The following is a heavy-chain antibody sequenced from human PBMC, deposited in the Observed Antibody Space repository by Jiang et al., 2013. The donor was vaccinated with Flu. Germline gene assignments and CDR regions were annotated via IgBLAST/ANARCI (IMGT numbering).Heavy chain of an antibody. CDR2: ISYSGST. CDR3: ARSYYDIGGYYPFDS. J-gene: IGHJ4*02. D-gene: IGHD3-22*01. V-gene: IGHV4-31*03. Sequence: EYGSGLVKPSQTLSLTCSVSGASMSSGGYYWSWIRQHPGKGPEWIGYISYSGSTYLNPSLKGRASISVASSENQFSLKLTSVTAADTAVFYCARSYYDIGGYYPFDSWGRGTWSSSRQ. CDR1: GASMSSGGYY.